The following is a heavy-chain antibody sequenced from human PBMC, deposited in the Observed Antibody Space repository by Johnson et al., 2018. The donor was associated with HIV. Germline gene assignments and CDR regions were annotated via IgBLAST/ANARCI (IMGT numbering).Heavy chain of an antibody. Sequence: QVQLVESGGGVVQPGRSLRLSCVASGFTFSSYGIHWVRQAPGQGLEWVAVFSYAGGNKYYADSVRGRFSISRDNSNNTVYLQLNSLTGEDTAVYCCAKAYSVAGLRDAFDIWGQGTMVTVSS. D-gene: IGHD6-19*01. CDR2: FSYAGGNK. J-gene: IGHJ3*02. V-gene: IGHV3-30*18. CDR3: AKAYSVAGLRDAFDI. CDR1: GFTFSSYG.